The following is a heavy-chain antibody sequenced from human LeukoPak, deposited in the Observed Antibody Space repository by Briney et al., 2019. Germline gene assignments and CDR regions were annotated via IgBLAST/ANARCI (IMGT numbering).Heavy chain of an antibody. Sequence: ASVKVSCKASGYTFTRYYMHWVRQAPGQGLEWMGWINPNTGGTNYAQKFQGRVTMTRDTSISTAYMELSRLRSDDTAVYYCASSERQYYCYGMDVWGQGSTVTVS. CDR2: INPNTGGT. CDR3: ASSERQYYCYGMDV. D-gene: IGHD1-1*01. J-gene: IGHJ6*02. CDR1: GYTFTRYY. V-gene: IGHV1-2*02.